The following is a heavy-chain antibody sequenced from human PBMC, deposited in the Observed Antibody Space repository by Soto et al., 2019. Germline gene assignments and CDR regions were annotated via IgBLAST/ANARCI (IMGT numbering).Heavy chain of an antibody. CDR3: ARALGYLTHAHQYYFEY. V-gene: IGHV1-69*13. Sequence: SVKVSCKASRGTLSNYAISLVRQAPGQGLEWMGGIIPIFGTTNYAQKFQGRVTITADESTGTAYMELSSLRSDDSAVYYCARALGYLTHAHQYYFEYWGQGTQVTVSS. J-gene: IGHJ4*02. CDR2: IIPIFGTT. D-gene: IGHD5-12*01. CDR1: RGTLSNYA.